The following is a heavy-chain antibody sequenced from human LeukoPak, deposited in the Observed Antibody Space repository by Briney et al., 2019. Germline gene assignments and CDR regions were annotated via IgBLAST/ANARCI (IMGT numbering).Heavy chain of an antibody. V-gene: IGHV3-21*01. D-gene: IGHD3-22*01. CDR3: ASGSSGYYPDDAFDI. CDR2: ISSSSSYI. Sequence: GGSLRLSCAASGFTFSSYSMNWVRQAPGKGLEWVPSISSSSSYIYYADSVKGRFTISRDNAKNSLYLQMNSLRAEDTAVYYCASGSSGYYPDDAFDIWGQGTMVTVSS. CDR1: GFTFSSYS. J-gene: IGHJ3*02.